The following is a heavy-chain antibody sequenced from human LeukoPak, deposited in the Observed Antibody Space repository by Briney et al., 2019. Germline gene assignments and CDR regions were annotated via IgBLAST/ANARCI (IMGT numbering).Heavy chain of an antibody. Sequence: ASVKVSCKASGYTFSSYYMHWVQQAPGQGLEWMGIINPSGGSTSYAQKFQGRVTMTRDTSTSTVYMELSSLRSEDTAVYYCARSRWSSPFDYWGQGTLVTVSS. CDR1: GYTFSSYY. CDR2: INPSGGST. J-gene: IGHJ4*02. D-gene: IGHD5-24*01. CDR3: ARSRWSSPFDY. V-gene: IGHV1-46*01.